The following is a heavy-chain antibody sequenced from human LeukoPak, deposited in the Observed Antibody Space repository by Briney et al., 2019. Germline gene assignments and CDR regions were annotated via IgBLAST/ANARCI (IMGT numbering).Heavy chain of an antibody. CDR3: AKERYSSPHDAFDI. J-gene: IGHJ3*02. CDR1: GFTFSSYG. D-gene: IGHD6-19*01. Sequence: PGRSLRLSCAASGFTFSSYGMHWVRQAPGKGLEWVAVISYDGSNKYYADSVKGRFTISRDNSKNTLYLQMNSLRAEDTAAYYCAKERYSSPHDAFDIWGQGTMVTVS. V-gene: IGHV3-30*18. CDR2: ISYDGSNK.